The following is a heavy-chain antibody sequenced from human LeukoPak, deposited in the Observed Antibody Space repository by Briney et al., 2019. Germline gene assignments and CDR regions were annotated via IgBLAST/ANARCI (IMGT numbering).Heavy chain of an antibody. CDR3: AKSIRYSSSEIY. J-gene: IGHJ4*02. CDR1: GFTFSSYG. Sequence: GGTLRLSCAASGFTFSSYGMSWVRQAPGKGLEWVSVISGSGGSTYYADSVKGRFTISRDNSKNTLYLQMNSLGAEDTAVYYCAKSIRYSSSEIYWGQGTLVTVSS. D-gene: IGHD6-13*01. V-gene: IGHV3-23*01. CDR2: ISGSGGST.